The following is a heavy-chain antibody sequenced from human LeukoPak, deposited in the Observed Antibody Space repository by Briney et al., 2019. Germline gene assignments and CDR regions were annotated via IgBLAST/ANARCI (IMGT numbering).Heavy chain of an antibody. CDR1: GYTFTSYA. Sequence: ASVKVSCTASGYTFTSYAMHWVRQAPGQRLEWMGWINAGNGNTKYSQKFQGRVTITRDTSASTAYMELSSLRSEDTAVYYCAREVTMIVVALGYWGQGTLVTVSS. CDR3: AREVTMIVVALGY. V-gene: IGHV1-3*01. J-gene: IGHJ4*02. CDR2: INAGNGNT. D-gene: IGHD3-22*01.